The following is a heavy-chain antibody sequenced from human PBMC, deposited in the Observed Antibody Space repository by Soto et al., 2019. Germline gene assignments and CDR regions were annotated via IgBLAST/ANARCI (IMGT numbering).Heavy chain of an antibody. J-gene: IGHJ6*02. D-gene: IGHD2-15*01. CDR3: ATEDVVFLAATLGGRYGMDA. CDR2: FDPEDGET. Sequence: GASVKVSCKVSGYTLTELSMHWVRQAPGKRHEWMGGFDPEDGETIYAQKFQGRVTMTEDTSTDTAYMELSSLRSEDTAVYYCATEDVVFLAATLGGRYGMDAWRQGTTVTVSS. V-gene: IGHV1-24*01. CDR1: GYTLTELS.